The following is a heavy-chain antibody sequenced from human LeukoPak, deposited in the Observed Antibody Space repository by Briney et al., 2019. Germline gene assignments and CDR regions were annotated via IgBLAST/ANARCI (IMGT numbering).Heavy chain of an antibody. V-gene: IGHV4-61*05. D-gene: IGHD3-22*01. J-gene: IGHJ4*02. CDR1: GGSISSSSYY. CDR3: ARVQHYYDSSGYYLGPYFDY. Sequence: SETLSLTCTVSGGSISSSSYYWGWIRQPPGKGLEWIGYIYYSGSTNYNPSLKSRVTISVDTSKNQFSLKLSSVTAADTAVYYCARVQHYYDSSGYYLGPYFDYWGQGTLVTVSS. CDR2: IYYSGST.